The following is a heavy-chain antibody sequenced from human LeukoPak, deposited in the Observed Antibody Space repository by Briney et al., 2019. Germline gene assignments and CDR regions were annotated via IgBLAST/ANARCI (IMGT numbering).Heavy chain of an antibody. D-gene: IGHD2-15*01. CDR3: ARLLEATGADY. CDR2: VYYSGNT. J-gene: IGHJ4*02. CDR1: GGSISSSSYY. V-gene: IGHV4-39*01. Sequence: SETLSRTCTVSGGSISSSSYYWGWIRQPPGKGLEWIGNVYYSGNTYYNPSLKSRVTISVDTSKNQFSLKLSSVTAADTAVYYCARLLEATGADYWGQGALVTVSS.